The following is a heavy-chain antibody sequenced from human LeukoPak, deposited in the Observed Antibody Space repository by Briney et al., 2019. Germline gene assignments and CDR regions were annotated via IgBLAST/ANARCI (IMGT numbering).Heavy chain of an antibody. J-gene: IGHJ5*02. Sequence: SGTLSLTCAVSGGSISSSNWWSWIRQPPGKGLEWIGEIYHSGSTNYNPSLKSRVTISVDTSKNQFSLKVSSVTAADTAVYYCARDSPDCSSITCYKDWFDPWGQGTLVTVSS. CDR2: IYHSGST. CDR1: GGSISSSNW. D-gene: IGHD2-2*02. V-gene: IGHV4-4*02. CDR3: ARDSPDCSSITCYKDWFDP.